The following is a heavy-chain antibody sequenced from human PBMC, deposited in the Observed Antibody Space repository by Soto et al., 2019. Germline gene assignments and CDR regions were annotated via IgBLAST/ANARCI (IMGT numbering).Heavy chain of an antibody. D-gene: IGHD4-17*01. V-gene: IGHV3-33*05. CDR2: ISYDGSNK. CDR1: GFAFSGYD. CDR3: AREYGVKAVTFDF. J-gene: IGHJ3*01. Sequence: QVQLVESGGGVVQPGRSLRLSCAASGFAFSGYDMHWVRQAPGKGLDWVAVISYDGSNKDYADSVKGRFTISRDNSKNTLYLQMNSLRGEDTAVYYCAREYGVKAVTFDFWGQGTMVTASS.